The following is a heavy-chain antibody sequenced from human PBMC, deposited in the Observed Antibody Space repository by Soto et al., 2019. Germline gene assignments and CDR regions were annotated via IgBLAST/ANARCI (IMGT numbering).Heavy chain of an antibody. CDR2: ITSNSDAI. CDR1: GFIFEDYD. Sequence: EVQLVESGGGLAQPGRSLRLSCVASGFIFEDYDMHWVRQVPGKGLEWVSIITSNSDAIKYANSVKGRFTLSRDNAKNSMYLEMNSLRVEDTAFYFCVKGTFSRSKVIFDYWGQGTLVTVSS. CDR3: VKGTFSRSKVIFDY. J-gene: IGHJ4*02. D-gene: IGHD2-21*01. V-gene: IGHV3-9*01.